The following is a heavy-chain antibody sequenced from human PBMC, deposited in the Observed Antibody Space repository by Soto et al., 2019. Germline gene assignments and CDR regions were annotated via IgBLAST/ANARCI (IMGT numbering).Heavy chain of an antibody. D-gene: IGHD4-17*01. V-gene: IGHV4-31*03. Sequence: TLSLTCTVSGDSITSGGYYWSWIRQHPGKGLEWIGYIYYTGSTYYNPSLKSRVTISVDTSKNQFSLKLTSVTAADTAVYYCARDEEVNYSDYGGPDHYHGMDAWGQGTTVTVSS. CDR2: IYYTGST. CDR1: GDSITSGGYY. CDR3: ARDEEVNYSDYGGPDHYHGMDA. J-gene: IGHJ6*02.